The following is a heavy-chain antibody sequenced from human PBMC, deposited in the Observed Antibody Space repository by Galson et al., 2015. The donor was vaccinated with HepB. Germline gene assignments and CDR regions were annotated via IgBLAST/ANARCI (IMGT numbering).Heavy chain of an antibody. V-gene: IGHV1-69*13. CDR2: IIPIFGTA. CDR3: ARALTPYCSSTSCYHQKHNGGYYYGMDV. J-gene: IGHJ6*02. Sequence: SVKVSCKASGGTFSSYAISWVRQAPGQGLEWMGGIIPIFGTANYAQKFQGRVTITADESTSTAYMELSSLRSEDTAVYYCARALTPYCSSTSCYHQKHNGGYYYGMDVWGQGTTVTVSS. CDR1: GGTFSSYA. D-gene: IGHD2-2*01.